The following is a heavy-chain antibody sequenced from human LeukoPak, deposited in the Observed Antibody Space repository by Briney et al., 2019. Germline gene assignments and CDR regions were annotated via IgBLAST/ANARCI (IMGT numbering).Heavy chain of an antibody. D-gene: IGHD1/OR15-1a*01. CDR3: AKLSYSWNTWY. CDR2: FYYSGST. J-gene: IGHJ4*02. V-gene: IGHV4-39*01. Sequence: PSETLSLTCTVSGGSISSSSYHWGWIRQPPGKGLEWIVRFYYSGSTYYIPSLNGRVTISGDTSKNPFSLKLNSVTAADTAVYYCAKLSYSWNTWYWGQGNLVTVSS. CDR1: GGSISSSSYH.